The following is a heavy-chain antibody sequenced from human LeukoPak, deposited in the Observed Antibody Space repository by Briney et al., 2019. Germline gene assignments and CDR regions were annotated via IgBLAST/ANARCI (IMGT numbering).Heavy chain of an antibody. CDR3: ARDRGVTMVRGVIDSFDY. CDR1: GYTLTELS. J-gene: IGHJ4*02. Sequence: ASVKVSCKVSGYTLTELSMHWVRQAPGQRLEWMGWINAGNGNTKYSQKLQGRVTITRDTSASIAYMKLSSLRSEDTAVYYCARDRGVTMVRGVIDSFDYWGQGTLVTVSS. V-gene: IGHV1-3*01. CDR2: INAGNGNT. D-gene: IGHD3-10*01.